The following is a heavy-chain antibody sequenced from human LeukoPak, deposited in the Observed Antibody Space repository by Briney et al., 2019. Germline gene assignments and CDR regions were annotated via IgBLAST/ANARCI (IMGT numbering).Heavy chain of an antibody. CDR1: GFTFSSYS. V-gene: IGHV3-15*01. D-gene: IGHD6-6*01. Sequence: PGGSLRLSCAASGFTFSSYSMNWVRQAPGKGLEWVGRIKSKTDGGTTDYAAPVKGRFTISRDDSKNTLYLQMNSLKTEDTAVYYCTTDPLSWQLVRGYYFDYWGQGTLVTVSS. CDR2: IKSKTDGGTT. J-gene: IGHJ4*02. CDR3: TTDPLSWQLVRGYYFDY.